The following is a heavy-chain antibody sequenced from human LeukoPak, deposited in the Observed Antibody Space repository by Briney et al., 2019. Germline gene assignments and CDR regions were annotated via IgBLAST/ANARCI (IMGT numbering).Heavy chain of an antibody. CDR3: APEATNVAGS. V-gene: IGHV3-30*02. CDR2: TRYDGTNT. CDR1: GFTFSSYG. J-gene: IGHJ4*02. D-gene: IGHD1-1*01. Sequence: GGSLTLSCAAAGFTFSSYGMNWVRQAQGKGLEWLTFTRYDGTNTYYRDSVKGRFTISRDNSKNTLFLQMHGLRPEDTAVYYCAPEATNVAGSWGQGTLVSVSS.